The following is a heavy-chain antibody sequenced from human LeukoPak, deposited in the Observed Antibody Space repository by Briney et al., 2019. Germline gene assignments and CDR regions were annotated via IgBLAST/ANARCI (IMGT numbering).Heavy chain of an antibody. CDR1: GFTFSSYG. CDR2: IWYDGSNK. Sequence: GRSLRLSCVASGFTFSSYGMHWVRQAPGKGLEWVAVIWYDGSNKYYADSVKGRFTISRDNSKNTLYLQMNSLRAEDTAVYYCAREGELWQRNAFDIWGQGTMVTVSS. J-gene: IGHJ3*02. D-gene: IGHD5-18*01. CDR3: AREGELWQRNAFDI. V-gene: IGHV3-33*08.